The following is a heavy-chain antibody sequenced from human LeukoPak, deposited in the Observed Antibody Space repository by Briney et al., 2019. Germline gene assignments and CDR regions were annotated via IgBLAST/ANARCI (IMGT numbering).Heavy chain of an antibody. D-gene: IGHD2-15*01. Sequence: GASVKVSCKASGYTFTSYGISWVRQAPGQGLEWMGWISAYNGNTNYAQKLQGRVTMTTDTSTSTAYMELRSLRSDDTAVYYCARDLTYCSGGSCYSFDYWGQGTLVTVSS. J-gene: IGHJ4*02. CDR3: ARDLTYCSGGSCYSFDY. CDR1: GYTFTSYG. CDR2: ISAYNGNT. V-gene: IGHV1-18*01.